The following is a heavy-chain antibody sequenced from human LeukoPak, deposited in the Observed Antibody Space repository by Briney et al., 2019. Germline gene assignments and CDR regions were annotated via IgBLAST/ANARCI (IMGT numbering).Heavy chain of an antibody. CDR1: GASISSYY. Sequence: SESLSLTCTVSGASISSYYWSWIRQPAGEGLEWIGRIFPSGRTNYNPSLKSRVSISVDKSKNQFSLKLSSVTAADTAVYYCARDGGSSESYSKFGTKWFDPWGQGTLVTVSS. V-gene: IGHV4-4*07. J-gene: IGHJ5*02. D-gene: IGHD1-26*01. CDR3: ARDGGSSESYSKFGTKWFDP. CDR2: IFPSGRT.